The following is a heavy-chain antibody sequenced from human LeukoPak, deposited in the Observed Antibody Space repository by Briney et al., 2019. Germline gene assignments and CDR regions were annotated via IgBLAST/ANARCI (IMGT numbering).Heavy chain of an antibody. J-gene: IGHJ6*02. V-gene: IGHV3-21*01. Sequence: PGGSLRLSCAASGFTFSSYSMNWVRQAPGKGLEWVSSISSSSSYIYYADSVKGRFTISRDNAKNSLYLQMNSLRAEDTAVYYCARDYDILTGYLFYYYYGMDVWGQGTTVTVSS. D-gene: IGHD3-9*01. CDR1: GFTFSSYS. CDR3: ARDYDILTGYLFYYYYGMDV. CDR2: ISSSSSYI.